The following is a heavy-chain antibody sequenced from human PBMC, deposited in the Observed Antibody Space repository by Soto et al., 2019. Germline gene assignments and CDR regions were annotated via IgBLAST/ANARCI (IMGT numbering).Heavy chain of an antibody. CDR3: ARATVGATRGFDY. D-gene: IGHD1-26*01. CDR1: GFTFSSYG. CDR2: IWYDGSNK. J-gene: IGHJ4*02. V-gene: IGHV3-33*01. Sequence: QVQLVESGGGVVQPGRSLRLSCAASGFTFSSYGMHWVRQAPGKGLEWVAVIWYDGSNKYYADSVKGRFTISRDNSKNTLYLQMNSLRAEDTAVYYCARATVGATRGFDYWGQGTLVTVSS.